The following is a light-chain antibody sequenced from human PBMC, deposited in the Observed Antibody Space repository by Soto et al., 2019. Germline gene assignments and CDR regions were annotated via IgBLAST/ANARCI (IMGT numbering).Light chain of an antibody. CDR3: HQYDSWT. CDR2: GAS. Sequence: EIVLTQSPGTLSLSPGERATVSCRASQSVSSSYLAWYQQKPGQPPRLLIYGASSRATGIPDRFSGSGSGTDFTLTISRLEPEDFAVYYCHQYDSWTFGQGTKVDIK. J-gene: IGKJ1*01. V-gene: IGKV3-20*01. CDR1: QSVSSSY.